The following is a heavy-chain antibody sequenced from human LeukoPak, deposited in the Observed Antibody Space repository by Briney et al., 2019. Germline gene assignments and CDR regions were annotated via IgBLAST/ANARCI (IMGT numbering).Heavy chain of an antibody. D-gene: IGHD3-22*01. CDR1: GFTLSSYA. CDR2: ISVSGNT. CDR3: ASHRDVGGYYYKHFDY. J-gene: IGHJ4*02. Sequence: PGGSLRLSCAASGFTLSSYAMSWVRQAPGKGLEWVSAISVSGNTYHADSVKGRFTISRDNSKNTLYLQMNSLRAEDTAVYYCASHRDVGGYYYKHFDYWGQGTLVTVSS. V-gene: IGHV3-23*01.